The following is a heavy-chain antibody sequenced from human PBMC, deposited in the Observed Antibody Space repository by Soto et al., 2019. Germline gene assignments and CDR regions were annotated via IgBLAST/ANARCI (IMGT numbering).Heavy chain of an antibody. CDR3: AKDFNYYDSSGYYKD. CDR1: GFTFSSYG. D-gene: IGHD3-22*01. CDR2: ISYDGSNK. V-gene: IGHV3-30*18. Sequence: QVQLVESGGGVVQPGRSLRLSCAASGFTFSSYGMHWVRQAPGKGLEWVAVISYDGSNKYYADSVKGRFTISRDNSKNTLYLQMNSLRAEDTAVYYCAKDFNYYDSSGYYKDWGQGTLVTVSS. J-gene: IGHJ4*02.